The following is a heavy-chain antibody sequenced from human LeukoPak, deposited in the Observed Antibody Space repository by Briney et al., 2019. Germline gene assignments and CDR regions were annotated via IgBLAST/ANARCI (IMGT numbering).Heavy chain of an antibody. Sequence: ASVKVSCKASGYTFSSNGISWVRQAPGQGLEGMGWISAYNGNTNYAQKFQGRVTMTTDTSTSTAYMELRSLRSDDTAVYYCARHKPYGSGSFDTFDIWGQGTMVTVSS. V-gene: IGHV1-18*01. J-gene: IGHJ3*02. CDR3: ARHKPYGSGSFDTFDI. CDR1: GYTFSSNG. D-gene: IGHD3-10*01. CDR2: ISAYNGNT.